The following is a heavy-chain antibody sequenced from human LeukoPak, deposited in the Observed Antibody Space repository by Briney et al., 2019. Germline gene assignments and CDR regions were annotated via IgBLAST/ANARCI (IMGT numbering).Heavy chain of an antibody. CDR2: FDPEDGET. D-gene: IGHD3-9*01. Sequence: GASVKVSCKASGYTFTSYDINWVRQAPGRGLEWMGGFDPEDGETIYAQKFQGRVTMTEDTSTDTAYMELSSLRSEDTAVYYCATGLRYFDWCYRDWGQGTLVTVSS. CDR3: ATGLRYFDWCYRD. J-gene: IGHJ4*02. V-gene: IGHV1-24*01. CDR1: GYTFTSYD.